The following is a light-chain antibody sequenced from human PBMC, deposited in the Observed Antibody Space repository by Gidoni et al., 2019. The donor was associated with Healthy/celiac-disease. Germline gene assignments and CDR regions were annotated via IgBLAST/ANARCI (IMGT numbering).Light chain of an antibody. CDR2: DVS. J-gene: IGLJ1*01. V-gene: IGLV2-11*01. CDR1: SSDVGGYNY. CDR3: CSYAGSPLYV. Sequence: QSALTQPRSVSGSPGPSVTISCTGTSSDVGGYNYVSWYQQHPGKAPKLMIYDVSKRPSGVPDRFSGSKSGNTASLTISGLQAEDAADYYCCSYAGSPLYVFGTGTKVTVL.